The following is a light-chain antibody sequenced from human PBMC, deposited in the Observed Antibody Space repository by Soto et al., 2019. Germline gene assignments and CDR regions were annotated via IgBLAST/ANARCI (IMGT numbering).Light chain of an antibody. Sequence: QSALTQPASVSGSPGQSITISCTGSSSDVGGYNYVSWYQQHPGKAPKLMIYEVSNRPSGVSNRFSGSKSGNTASLTISGLQAADEANYYCSSYTSSTTLVFGGGNKLTVL. CDR3: SSYTSSTTLV. CDR1: SSDVGGYNY. J-gene: IGLJ2*01. CDR2: EVS. V-gene: IGLV2-14*01.